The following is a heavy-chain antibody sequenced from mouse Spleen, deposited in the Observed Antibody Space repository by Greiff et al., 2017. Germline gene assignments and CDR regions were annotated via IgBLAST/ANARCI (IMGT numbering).Heavy chain of an antibody. V-gene: IGHV5-4*01. CDR2: ISDGGSYT. CDR1: GFTFSSYA. J-gene: IGHJ3*01. CDR3: ARDLIYYDYDEGFAY. D-gene: IGHD2-4*01. Sequence: EVKLVESGGGLVKPGGSLKLSCAASGFTFSSYAMSWVRQTPEKRLEWVATISDGGSYTYYPDNVKGRFTISRDNAKNNLYLQMSHLKSEDTAMYYCARDLIYYDYDEGFAYWGQGTLVTVSA.